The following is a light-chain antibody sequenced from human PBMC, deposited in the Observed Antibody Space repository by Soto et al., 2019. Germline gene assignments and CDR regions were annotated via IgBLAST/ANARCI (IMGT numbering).Light chain of an antibody. CDR3: QQYNSYSPT. J-gene: IGKJ1*01. Sequence: DIQMTQSPSSLSASVGDRVTITCRASQSISTWLAWYQQEPGKPPKLLIHKASSLQSGVPSRFSGSGSGTDFTLTISSLHPDDFATYYGQQYNSYSPTFGQGTKV. V-gene: IGKV1-5*03. CDR1: QSISTW. CDR2: KAS.